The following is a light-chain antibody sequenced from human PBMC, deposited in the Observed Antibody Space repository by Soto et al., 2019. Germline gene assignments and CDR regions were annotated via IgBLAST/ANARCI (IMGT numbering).Light chain of an antibody. CDR3: SSDASHSAVV. Sequence: QSALTQPASVSGSPGQSITISCTGTSSDVGGYNYVSWYQQHPGKAPKLMIYDVSNRPSGVSNRSSGSKCGNTAPLTISGLQAEDEADYYCSSDASHSAVVFGGGTKLTVL. J-gene: IGLJ2*01. V-gene: IGLV2-14*01. CDR2: DVS. CDR1: SSDVGGYNY.